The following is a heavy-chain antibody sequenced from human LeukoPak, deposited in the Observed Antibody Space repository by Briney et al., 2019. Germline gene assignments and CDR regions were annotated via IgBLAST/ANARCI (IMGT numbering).Heavy chain of an antibody. CDR3: AKGGYSYGYFDY. CDR2: ISWNSGSI. V-gene: IGHV3-9*01. D-gene: IGHD5-18*01. CDR1: GFTFDDYA. J-gene: IGHJ4*02. Sequence: GGSLRLSCAASGFTFDDYAMHWVRQAPGKGLEWVSGISWNSGSIGYADSVKGRFTISRDNAKNSLYLQMNSLRAEDTALYYCAKGGYSYGYFDYWGQGTLVTVSS.